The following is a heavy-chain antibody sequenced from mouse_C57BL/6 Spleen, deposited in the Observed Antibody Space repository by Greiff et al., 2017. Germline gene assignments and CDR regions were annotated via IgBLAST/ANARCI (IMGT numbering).Heavy chain of an antibody. D-gene: IGHD1-1*01. CDR3: AREGDYYGSSPYFDY. CDR1: GFTFSDYG. V-gene: IGHV5-17*01. Sequence: EVKLMESGGGLVKPGGSLKLSCAASGFTFSDYGMHWVRQAPEKGLEWVAYISSGSSTIYYADTVTGRFTISRDNAKNTLFLQMTSLRSEDTAMYYCAREGDYYGSSPYFDYWGQGTTLTVSS. CDR2: ISSGSSTI. J-gene: IGHJ2*01.